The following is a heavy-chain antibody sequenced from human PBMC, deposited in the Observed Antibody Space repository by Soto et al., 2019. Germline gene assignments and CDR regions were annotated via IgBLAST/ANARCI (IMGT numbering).Heavy chain of an antibody. CDR1: GFNFRTYG. J-gene: IGHJ1*01. Sequence: QVQLVESGGGVVQPGRSLRLSCAASGFNFRTYGIHWVRQAPGKGLEWVALISKDGSHSYYAHSVKGRFTTSRDNSQNKAFLQVNSLRADDTAVYFCARGTAYAELGNAEYFHPWGQGTLVTVSS. D-gene: IGHD4-17*01. CDR2: ISKDGSHS. CDR3: ARGTAYAELGNAEYFHP. V-gene: IGHV3-30*03.